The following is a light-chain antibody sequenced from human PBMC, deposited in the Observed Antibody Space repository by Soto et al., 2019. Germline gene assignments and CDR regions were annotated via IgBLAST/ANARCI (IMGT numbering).Light chain of an antibody. J-gene: IGLJ3*02. V-gene: IGLV1-47*01. CDR3: AAWDDSLSGWV. CDR2: RSN. Sequence: QLVLTQPPSASGTPGQRVTISCSGSRSNIGNNYVHWYQQLPGTAPKLLIYRSNQRPSGGPDRFSGSKSGTSASLAISGLRSEDEADYHCAAWDDSLSGWVFGGGTKLTVL. CDR1: RSNIGNNY.